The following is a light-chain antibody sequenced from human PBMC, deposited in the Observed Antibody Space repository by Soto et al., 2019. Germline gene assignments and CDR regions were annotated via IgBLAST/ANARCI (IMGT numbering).Light chain of an antibody. V-gene: IGKV3D-20*01. CDR1: QTVSSNY. Sequence: EIVLTQAPATLSLSPGEITTLSCGASQTVSSNYLAWYQQKPGLAPRLLIYDASNRATGIPDRFSAGGSGTDFTLTISRLEPEDFGMYYCQHHDSPPYSFGQGTKLEIK. CDR2: DAS. CDR3: QHHDSPPYS. J-gene: IGKJ2*01.